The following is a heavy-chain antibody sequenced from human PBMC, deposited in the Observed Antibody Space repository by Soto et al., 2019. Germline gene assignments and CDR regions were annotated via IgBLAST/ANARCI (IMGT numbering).Heavy chain of an antibody. J-gene: IGHJ6*02. CDR2: ISYDGSNK. V-gene: IGHV3-30*18. CDR3: AKDHFGARIAAAGTTYYGMDV. D-gene: IGHD6-13*01. Sequence: QVQLVESGGGVVQPGRSLRLSCAASGFTFSSYGMHWVRQAPGKGLEWVAVISYDGSNKYYADSVKGRFTISRDNSKNTLYLQMNSLRGEDTAVYYCAKDHFGARIAAAGTTYYGMDVWGQGTTVTVSS. CDR1: GFTFSSYG.